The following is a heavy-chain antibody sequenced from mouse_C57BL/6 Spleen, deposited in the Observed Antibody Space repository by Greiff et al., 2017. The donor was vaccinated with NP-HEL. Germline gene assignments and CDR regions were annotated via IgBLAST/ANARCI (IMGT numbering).Heavy chain of an antibody. J-gene: IGHJ1*03. D-gene: IGHD1-1*01. CDR1: GYTFTSYW. CDR3: ARKRITTVRWYFDV. CDR2: IDPSDSYT. V-gene: IGHV1-69*01. Sequence: QVQLQQPGAELVMPGASVKLSCKASGYTFTSYWMHWVKQRPGQGLEWIGEIDPSDSYTNYNQKFKGKSTLTVDKSSSTAYMQLSSLTSEDSAVYYCARKRITTVRWYFDVWGTGTTVTVSS.